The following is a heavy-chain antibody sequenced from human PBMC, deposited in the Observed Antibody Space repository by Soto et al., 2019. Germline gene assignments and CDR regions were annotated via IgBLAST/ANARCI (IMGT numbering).Heavy chain of an antibody. CDR3: AKGRLGFCGGLTCPAN. D-gene: IGHD2-15*01. J-gene: IGHJ4*02. V-gene: IGHV3-23*01. CDR1: GFTFSSYA. CDR2: IDYSGAT. Sequence: EVQLLESGGDLVQPGGSLRLSCAASGFTFSSYAMYWVRQAPGRGLEWVSGIDYSGATFYADSVKGRFTISRDDSKNTLYLQMSSLRAEDTALYYCAKGRLGFCGGLTCPANWGQGTRFTVSS.